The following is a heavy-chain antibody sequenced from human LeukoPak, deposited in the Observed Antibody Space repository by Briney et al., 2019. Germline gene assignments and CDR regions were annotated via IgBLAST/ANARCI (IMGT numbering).Heavy chain of an antibody. CDR3: ARQIGYCSSTSCYTEDY. Sequence: SETLSLTCAVYGGSFSGYYWSWIRQPPGKGLEWIGEINHSGSTNYNPSLKSRVTISVDTSKNQFSLKLSSVTAADTAVYYCARQIGYCSSTSCYTEDYWGQGILVTVSS. J-gene: IGHJ4*02. D-gene: IGHD2-2*02. CDR2: INHSGST. CDR1: GGSFSGYY. V-gene: IGHV4-34*01.